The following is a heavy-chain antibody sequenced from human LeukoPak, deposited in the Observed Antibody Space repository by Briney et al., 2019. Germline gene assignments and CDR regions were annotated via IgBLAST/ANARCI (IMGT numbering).Heavy chain of an antibody. J-gene: IGHJ4*02. CDR1: GYTFTGYY. V-gene: IGHV1-2*02. D-gene: IGHD2-21*02. CDR2: INPNSGGT. Sequence: ASVKVSCKASGYTFTGYYMHWVRQAPGQGLEWMGWINPNSGGTNYAQKFQGRVTMTRDTSISTAYMELSRLRSDDTAVYYCARDLAYCGGDCYSGFDYWGQGTLVTVSS. CDR3: ARDLAYCGGDCYSGFDY.